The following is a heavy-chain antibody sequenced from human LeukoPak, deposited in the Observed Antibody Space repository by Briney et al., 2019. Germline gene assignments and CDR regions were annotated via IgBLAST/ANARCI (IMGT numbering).Heavy chain of an antibody. V-gene: IGHV1-2*06. J-gene: IGHJ4*02. CDR2: INPKNGDT. Sequence: ASVKVSCKASGYAFNGHYMHWVRQAPGQGLEWMGRINPKNGDTIYAQNFLGRVTMTWDTSLNTAYMELSRLGSDDTAVFFCARSIYRAQLTVSFDYWGQGSLVTVSS. D-gene: IGHD1-1*01. CDR1: GYAFNGHY. CDR3: ARSIYRAQLTVSFDY.